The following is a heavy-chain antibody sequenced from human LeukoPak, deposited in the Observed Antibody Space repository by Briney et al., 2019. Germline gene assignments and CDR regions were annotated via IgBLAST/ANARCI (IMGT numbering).Heavy chain of an antibody. CDR3: AAAYRYFYDRGGYFDY. J-gene: IGHJ4*02. D-gene: IGHD3-22*01. V-gene: IGHV1-58*02. CDR2: IVVGSGNT. CDR1: GFTFTTSA. Sequence: ASVKVSCKASGFTFTTSAMQWVRQARGQRLEWIEWIVVGSGNTNYAQKFQERVTITRDMSTSTAHLELSSLRSEDTAVYYCAAAYRYFYDRGGYFDYWGQGTLVTVSS.